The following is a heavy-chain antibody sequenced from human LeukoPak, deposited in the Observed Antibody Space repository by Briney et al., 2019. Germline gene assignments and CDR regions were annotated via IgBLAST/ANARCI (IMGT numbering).Heavy chain of an antibody. J-gene: IGHJ3*02. CDR1: GYTFTGYY. Sequence: ASVKVSCKASGYTFTGYYMHWVRQAPGQGLEWMGWINPNSGGTNYAQKFQGRVTMTRDTSISTAYMELSRLRSDDTAVYYCAREAVYSGSYYSAFDIWGQGTMVTVSS. CDR3: AREAVYSGSYYSAFDI. V-gene: IGHV1-2*02. CDR2: INPNSGGT. D-gene: IGHD1-26*01.